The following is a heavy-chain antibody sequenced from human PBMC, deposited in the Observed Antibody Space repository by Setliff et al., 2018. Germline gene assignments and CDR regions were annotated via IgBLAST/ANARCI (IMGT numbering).Heavy chain of an antibody. J-gene: IGHJ5*02. Sequence: SETLSLTCTVSGGSISSSSYYWGWIRQPPGKGLEWIGSIYYSGSTYYNPSLKSRVTISVDTSNNQFSLKLSSVTAAETAMYYCARSGDYGSGRLSPWGQGTLVTVSS. CDR2: IYYSGST. V-gene: IGHV4-39*07. D-gene: IGHD3-10*01. CDR1: GGSISSSSYY. CDR3: ARSGDYGSGRLSP.